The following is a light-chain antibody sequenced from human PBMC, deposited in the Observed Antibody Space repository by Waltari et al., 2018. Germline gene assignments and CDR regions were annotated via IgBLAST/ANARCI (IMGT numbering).Light chain of an antibody. V-gene: IGLV1-47*01. CDR2: RNN. CDR3: AAWDDSLSGSWL. CDR1: NSNIGSKF. Sequence: QSVLTQSPSASGTPGQRVTISCSGSNSNIGSKFVYWYQQLLGTAPTLLTYRNNQRPSGFPDRFSGSVSGTSASLAISGLRSEDEADYYCAAWDDSLSGSWLFGGGTKLTVL. J-gene: IGLJ3*02.